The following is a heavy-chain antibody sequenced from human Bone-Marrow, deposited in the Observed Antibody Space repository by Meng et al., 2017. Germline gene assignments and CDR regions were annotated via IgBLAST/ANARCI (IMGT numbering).Heavy chain of an antibody. D-gene: IGHD3-9*01. CDR1: GYTFTGHY. V-gene: IGHV1-2*06. J-gene: IGHJ4*02. CDR3: ARVVLYDILTGYPFDY. CDR2: INPNSGGT. Sequence: GLLWGGGAAVKRTMASVKVSGTAAGYTFTGHYMHWVRQAPGQGLEWMGRINPNSGGTNYAQKFQGRVTMTRDTSISTAYMELSRLRSDDTAVYYCARVVLYDILTGYPFDYWGQGTLVTVSS.